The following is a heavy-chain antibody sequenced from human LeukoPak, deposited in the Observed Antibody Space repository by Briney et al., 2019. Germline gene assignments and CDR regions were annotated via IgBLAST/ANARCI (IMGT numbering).Heavy chain of an antibody. Sequence: ASVKVSCKASGYTFTDYFMHWVRQAPGQGLEWMGWINPNSGGTHYAQKFQGRVTMTRDTSINTAYMELSRLRSDDTAVYYCARDPGYSSPRGDYWGQGTLVTVSS. J-gene: IGHJ4*02. CDR3: ARDPGYSSPRGDY. D-gene: IGHD5-18*01. CDR1: GYTFTDYF. CDR2: INPNSGGT. V-gene: IGHV1-2*02.